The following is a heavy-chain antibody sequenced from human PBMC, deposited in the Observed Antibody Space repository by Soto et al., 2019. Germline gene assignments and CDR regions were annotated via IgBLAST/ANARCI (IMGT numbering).Heavy chain of an antibody. CDR1: GGSFSGYY. CDR2: INHSGST. Sequence: SETLSLTCAVYGGSFSGYYWSWIRQPPGKGLEWIGEINHSGSTNYNPSLKSRVTISVDTSKNQFSLKLSSVTAADTAVYYCARERGSGWYGAAFDIWGQGTMVTVSS. D-gene: IGHD6-19*01. CDR3: ARERGSGWYGAAFDI. V-gene: IGHV4-34*01. J-gene: IGHJ3*02.